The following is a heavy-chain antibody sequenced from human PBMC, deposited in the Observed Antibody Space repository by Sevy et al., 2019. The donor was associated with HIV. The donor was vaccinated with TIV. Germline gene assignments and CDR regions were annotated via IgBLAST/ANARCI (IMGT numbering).Heavy chain of an antibody. V-gene: IGHV3-21*01. D-gene: IGHD3-10*01. CDR3: ARAHLWPNYYFDY. J-gene: IGHJ4*02. CDR1: GFTFSSDS. CDR2: ISSSSSYI. Sequence: GGSLRLSCAASGFTFSSDSMNWVRQAPGKGLEWVSSISSSSSYIYYADSVKGRFTISRDNAKNSLYLQMNSLRAEDTAVYYCARAHLWPNYYFDYWGQGTLVTVSS.